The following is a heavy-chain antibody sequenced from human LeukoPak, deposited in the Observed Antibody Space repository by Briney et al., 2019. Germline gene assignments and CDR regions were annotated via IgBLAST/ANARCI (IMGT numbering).Heavy chain of an antibody. Sequence: ASVKVSCKASGYTFTSYYMHWVRQAPGQGLEWMEIINPSGGSTNYPQKFQGRVTMTRDTSTSTVYMELSSLRSEDTAVYYCARSHTSFDYWGQGTLVTVSS. CDR3: ARSHTSFDY. CDR1: GYTFTSYY. V-gene: IGHV1-46*01. J-gene: IGHJ4*02. CDR2: INPSGGST.